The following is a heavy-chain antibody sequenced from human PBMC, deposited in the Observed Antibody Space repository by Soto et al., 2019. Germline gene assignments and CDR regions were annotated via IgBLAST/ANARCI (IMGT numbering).Heavy chain of an antibody. D-gene: IGHD3-3*01. CDR3: ARSFWSGYYAGYYFDY. J-gene: IGHJ4*02. CDR1: GFTFSSYW. CDR2: IKQDGSEK. V-gene: IGHV3-7*01. Sequence: PGGSLRLSCAASGFTFSSYWMSWVRQAPGKGLEWVANIKQDGSEKYYVDSVKGRFTISRDNAKNSLYLQMNSLRAEDTAVYYCARSFWSGYYAGYYFDYWRQGTLVTVSS.